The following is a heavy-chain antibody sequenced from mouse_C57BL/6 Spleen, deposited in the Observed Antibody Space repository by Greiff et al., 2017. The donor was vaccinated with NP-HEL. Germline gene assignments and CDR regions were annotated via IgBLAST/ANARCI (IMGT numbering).Heavy chain of an antibody. CDR3: ARLDYGSSFFDY. Sequence: EVQLQQSGPELVKPGASVKISCKASGYTFTDYYMNWVKQSHGKSLEWIGDINPNNGGTSYNQKFKGKATLTVDKSSSTAYMELRSLTSEDSAVYYCARLDYGSSFFDYWGQGTTLTVSS. CDR1: GYTFTDYY. D-gene: IGHD1-1*01. J-gene: IGHJ2*01. CDR2: INPNNGGT. V-gene: IGHV1-26*01.